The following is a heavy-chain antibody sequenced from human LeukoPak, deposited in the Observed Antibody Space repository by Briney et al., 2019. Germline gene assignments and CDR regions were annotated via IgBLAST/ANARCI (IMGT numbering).Heavy chain of an antibody. V-gene: IGHV3-48*01. J-gene: IGHJ5*02. CDR3: ARAPANLWLGELLLMGNWFDP. CDR2: ISSSSSTL. Sequence: GGSLRLSCAASGFTFSSYSMNWVRQAPGKGLEWVSYISSSSSTLYYADSVKGRFTISRDNAKNSLYLQMNSLRAEDTAVYYCARAPANLWLGELLLMGNWFDPWGQGTLVTVSS. D-gene: IGHD3-10*01. CDR1: GFTFSSYS.